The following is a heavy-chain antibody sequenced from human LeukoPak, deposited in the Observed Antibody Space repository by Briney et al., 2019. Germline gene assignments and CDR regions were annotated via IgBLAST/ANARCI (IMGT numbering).Heavy chain of an antibody. CDR2: IYISGST. CDR1: GGSISSGSYY. Sequence: PSETLSLTCTVSGGSISSGSYYWSWIRQPAGKGLEWIGRIYISGSTNYNPSLKSRVTISVDTSKNQFSLKPSSVTAADTAIYYCARMAEADPDAFDIWGLGTMVTVSS. CDR3: ARMAEADPDAFDI. D-gene: IGHD6-13*01. J-gene: IGHJ3*02. V-gene: IGHV4-61*02.